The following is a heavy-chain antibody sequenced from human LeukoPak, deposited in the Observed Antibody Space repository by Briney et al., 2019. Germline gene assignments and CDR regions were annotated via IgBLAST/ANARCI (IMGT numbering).Heavy chain of an antibody. CDR3: VREGTYFFASGSFQGYYFDN. CDR2: ISNDGSDK. D-gene: IGHD3-10*01. V-gene: IGHV3-30*03. J-gene: IGHJ4*02. Sequence: GGSLRLSCAAPGVTFSNYAMHWVRQSPGKGLEWVAVISNDGSDKHHADSVKGRFTVSRDNSKHTVYLQMDRLRVEDRAIYYCVREGTYFFASGSFQGYYFDNWGQGTLVTVSS. CDR1: GVTFSNYA.